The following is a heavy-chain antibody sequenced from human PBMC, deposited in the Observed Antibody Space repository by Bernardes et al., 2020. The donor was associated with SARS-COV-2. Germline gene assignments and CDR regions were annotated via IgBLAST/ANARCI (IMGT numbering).Heavy chain of an antibody. V-gene: IGHV3-21*01. D-gene: IGHD6-6*01. J-gene: IGHJ4*02. CDR1: GFTFSSYS. CDR3: ARDWVAAQHD. Sequence: GGSLRLSCASSGFTFSSYSMNWVRQAPGKGLEWVSSISSSSSYIYYADSVKGRFTISRDNAKNSLYLQMNSLRAEDTAVYYCARDWVAAQHDWGQGTLVTVSS. CDR2: ISSSSSYI.